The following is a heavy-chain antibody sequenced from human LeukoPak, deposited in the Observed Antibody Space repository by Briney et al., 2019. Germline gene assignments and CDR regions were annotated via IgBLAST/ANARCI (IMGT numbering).Heavy chain of an antibody. CDR3: ARGGRGYSYGLEYNWFDP. D-gene: IGHD5-18*01. J-gene: IGHJ5*02. V-gene: IGHV4-59*01. CDR2: IYYSGST. CDR1: GGSISSYY. Sequence: PSETLSLTCTVSGGSISSYYWSWIRQPPGKGLEWIGYIYYSGSTNYNPSLKSRVTISVDTSKNQFSLKLSSVTAADTAVYYCARGGRGYSYGLEYNWFDPWGQGTLVTVSS.